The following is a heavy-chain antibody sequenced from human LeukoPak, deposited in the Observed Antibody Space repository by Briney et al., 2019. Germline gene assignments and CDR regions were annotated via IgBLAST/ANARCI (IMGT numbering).Heavy chain of an antibody. CDR3: ARSSTLGNYFDY. CDR1: GYTFTSYD. CDR2: INPSGGST. Sequence: ASAKVSCKASGYTFTSYDINWVRQAPGQGLEWMGIINPSGGSTSYAQKFQGRVTLTRDTSTSTVYMELSSLRSEDTAVYCCARSSTLGNYFDYWGQGTLVTVSS. J-gene: IGHJ4*02. D-gene: IGHD6-13*01. V-gene: IGHV1-46*01.